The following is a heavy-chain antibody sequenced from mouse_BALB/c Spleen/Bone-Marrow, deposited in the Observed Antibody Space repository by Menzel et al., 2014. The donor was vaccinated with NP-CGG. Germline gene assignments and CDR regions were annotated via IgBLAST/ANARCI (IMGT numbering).Heavy chain of an antibody. CDR3: ARVIYYDSSWFAY. J-gene: IGHJ3*01. CDR1: GYTFTDYA. D-gene: IGHD2-4*01. CDR2: ISTYSGNT. Sequence: VQLQQSGPELVRPGVSVKISCKGSGYTFTDYAMHWVKQSHAKSLEWIGVISTYSGNTNYNQKFKGKATMTVDKSSSAAYMELARFTSEESAIYCCARVIYYDSSWFAYWGEGTLVTGSA. V-gene: IGHV1-67*01.